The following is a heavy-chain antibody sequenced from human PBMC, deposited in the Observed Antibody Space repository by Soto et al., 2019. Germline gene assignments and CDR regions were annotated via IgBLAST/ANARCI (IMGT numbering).Heavy chain of an antibody. CDR2: IYPGDSDT. CDR3: ARRAYYDSSGYYSGDAFDI. D-gene: IGHD3-22*01. V-gene: IGHV5-51*01. J-gene: IGHJ3*02. Sequence: PGESLKISCKGSGYSFTSYWIGWVRQMPGRGLEWMGIIYPGDSDTRYSPSFQGQVTISADKSISTAYLQWSSLKASDTAMYYCARRAYYDSSGYYSGDAFDIWGQGTMVTVSS. CDR1: GYSFTSYW.